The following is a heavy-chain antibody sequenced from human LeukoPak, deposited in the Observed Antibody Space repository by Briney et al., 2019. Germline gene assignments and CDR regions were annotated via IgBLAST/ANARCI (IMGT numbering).Heavy chain of an antibody. CDR2: INGSGGST. CDR1: GFTFGSYD. J-gene: IGHJ4*02. V-gene: IGHV3-23*01. Sequence: GGSLRLSCAASGFTFGSYDMSWVRQAPGKGLEWVSGINGSGGSTYYADSVKGRFTISRDNSKNTLYLQMNSLRAEDTAVYYCAREVISIPSYFDSWGQGTLVTVSS. CDR3: AREVISIPSYFDS. D-gene: IGHD2-21*01.